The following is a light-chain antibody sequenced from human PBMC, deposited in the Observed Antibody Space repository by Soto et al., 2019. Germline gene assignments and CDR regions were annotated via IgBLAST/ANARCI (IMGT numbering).Light chain of an antibody. CDR1: GSNVGASYD. V-gene: IGLV1-47*01. Sequence: QSALTQPPSVSGAPGQTITMSCTGSGSNVGASYDVHWYQVLPGAGPRLLIYRNNQRPSGVPDRFSGSKSGTSASLAISGLRSEDEADYYCAGWDDSLSGVVFGGGTKLTVL. J-gene: IGLJ2*01. CDR2: RNN. CDR3: AGWDDSLSGVV.